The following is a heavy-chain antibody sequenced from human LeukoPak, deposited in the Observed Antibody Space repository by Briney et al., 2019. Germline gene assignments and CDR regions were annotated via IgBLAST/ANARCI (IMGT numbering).Heavy chain of an antibody. Sequence: GGSLRLSCAASGFPVSSNYMSWVRQAPGKGLEWISLIHSDGRTYYTDSVEGRFTIPRDISKNTVYLQMSGLRAKDTAVYYCARDRTFCGVACFSRGMDVWGQGTTVTVSS. V-gene: IGHV3-66*01. CDR1: GFPVSSNY. CDR2: IHSDGRT. CDR3: ARDRTFCGVACFSRGMDV. J-gene: IGHJ6*02. D-gene: IGHD2-21*02.